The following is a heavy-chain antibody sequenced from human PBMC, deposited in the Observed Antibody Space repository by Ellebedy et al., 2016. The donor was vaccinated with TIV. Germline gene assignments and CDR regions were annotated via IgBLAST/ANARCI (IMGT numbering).Heavy chain of an antibody. CDR1: GGSISSYY. CDR2: IYYSGST. J-gene: IGHJ6*02. V-gene: IGHV4-59*01. CDR3: ARDAVDYYYGMDV. Sequence: GSLRLXXTVSGGSISSYYWSWIRQPPGKGLEWIGYIYYSGSTNYNPSLKSRVTISVDTSKNQFSLKLSSVTAADTAVYYCARDAVDYYYGMDVWGQGTTVTVSS.